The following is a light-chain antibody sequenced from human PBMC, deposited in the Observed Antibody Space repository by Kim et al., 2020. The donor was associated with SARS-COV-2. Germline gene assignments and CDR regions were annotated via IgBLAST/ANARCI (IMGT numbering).Light chain of an antibody. V-gene: IGKV3-20*01. CDR2: GAS. CDR3: QQYGKSPPWT. J-gene: IGKJ1*01. Sequence: EIVLTQSPGTLSLSPGERATLSCGASQRFTSSQLGWYQQKPGQAPRLLIHGASGRATGIPDRFSGSGSGTDFTLTISRLEPEDSAVYYCQQYGKSPPWTFGQGTKVDIK. CDR1: QRFTSSQ.